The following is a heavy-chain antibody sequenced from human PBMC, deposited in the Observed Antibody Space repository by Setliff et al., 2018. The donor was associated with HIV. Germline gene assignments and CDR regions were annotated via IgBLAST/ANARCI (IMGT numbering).Heavy chain of an antibody. CDR2: INTDGSSA. CDR1: GFTFSNSW. J-gene: IGHJ4*02. V-gene: IGHV3-74*03. Sequence: PGGSLRLSCAASGFTFSNSWMHWVRQAPGKGLVWVSRINTDGSSATYADSVRGRFTNSRDNAKNTLYLPMDSLRAEDTAVYYCASHSGGWNYYLDYWGQGTLVTVSS. D-gene: IGHD6-19*01. CDR3: ASHSGGWNYYLDY.